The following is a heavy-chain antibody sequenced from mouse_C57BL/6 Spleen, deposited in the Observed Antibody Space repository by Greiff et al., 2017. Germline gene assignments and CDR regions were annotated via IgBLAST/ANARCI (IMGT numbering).Heavy chain of an antibody. Sequence: QVQLQQSGAELVRPGASVTLSCKASGYTFTDYEMHWVKQTPVHGLEWIGAIDPETGGTAYNQKFKGKAILTADKSSSTAYMELRSLTSEDSAVYYCTITTVVARYFDVWGTGTTVTVSS. CDR3: TITTVVARYFDV. J-gene: IGHJ1*03. CDR2: IDPETGGT. D-gene: IGHD1-1*01. V-gene: IGHV1-15*01. CDR1: GYTFTDYE.